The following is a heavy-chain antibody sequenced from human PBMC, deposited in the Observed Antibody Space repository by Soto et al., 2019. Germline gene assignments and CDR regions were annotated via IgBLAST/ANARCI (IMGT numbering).Heavy chain of an antibody. CDR3: ARDPSMVRDPWGYYYYMDV. J-gene: IGHJ6*03. D-gene: IGHD3-10*01. CDR2: INSDGSST. V-gene: IGHV3-74*01. Sequence: EVQLVESGGGLVQPGGSLRLSCAASGFTFSSYWMHWVRQAPGKGLVWVSRINSDGSSTSYADSVKGRFTISRDNAKNTLYLQMNSLRAEDTGVYYCARDPSMVRDPWGYYYYMDVWGKGTPVTVSS. CDR1: GFTFSSYW.